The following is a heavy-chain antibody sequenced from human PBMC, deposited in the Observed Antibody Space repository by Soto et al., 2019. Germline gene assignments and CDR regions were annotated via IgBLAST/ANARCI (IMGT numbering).Heavy chain of an antibody. V-gene: IGHV3-74*01. CDR1: GFTFSSYW. CDR3: ARTLGGSSSPY. J-gene: IGHJ4*02. CDR2: IDSDGSST. Sequence: GGSLRLSCSASGFTFSSYWMHWVRQAPGKGLVWVSRIDSDGSSTSYADSVKGRFTISRDNAKNTLYLQMNSLRAEDTAVYYCARTLGGSSSPYWGQGTLVTVSS. D-gene: IGHD6-13*01.